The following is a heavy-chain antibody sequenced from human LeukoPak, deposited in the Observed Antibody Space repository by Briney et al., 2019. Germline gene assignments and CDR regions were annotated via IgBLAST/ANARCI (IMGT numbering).Heavy chain of an antibody. CDR1: GFTFSSYG. Sequence: GGSLRLSCAASGFTFSSYGMHWVRQAPGKGLEWVAVISYDGSNKYYADSVKGRFTISRDNSKNTLYLQMNSLRAEDTAVYYCAKENDDILTGYHYYCYGMDVWGKGTAVTVSS. V-gene: IGHV3-30*18. CDR3: AKENDDILTGYHYYCYGMDV. D-gene: IGHD3-9*01. CDR2: ISYDGSNK. J-gene: IGHJ6*04.